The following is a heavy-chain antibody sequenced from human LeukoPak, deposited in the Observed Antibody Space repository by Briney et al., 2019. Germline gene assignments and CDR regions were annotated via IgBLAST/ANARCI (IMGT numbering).Heavy chain of an antibody. CDR1: GFTFSSYS. Sequence: GGSLRLSCAASGFTFSSYSMNWVRQAPGKGLEWVSSISSSSSYIYYADSVKGRFTISRDNAKNSLYLQMNSLRAEDTAVYYCAREGSGSFSADAFDIWGQGTMVTVSS. CDR2: ISSSSSYI. J-gene: IGHJ3*02. CDR3: AREGSGSFSADAFDI. V-gene: IGHV3-21*01. D-gene: IGHD1-26*01.